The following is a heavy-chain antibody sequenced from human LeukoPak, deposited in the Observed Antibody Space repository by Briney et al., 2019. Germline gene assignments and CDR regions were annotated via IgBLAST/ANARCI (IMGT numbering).Heavy chain of an antibody. CDR1: GFTFSSYA. Sequence: GGSLRLSCAASGFTFSSYAMSWVRQAPGKGLEWVSAISGSGGSTYYADSVKGRFTISRDNSKNTLYLQMNSLRAEDTAVYYCAKDQARMVRGVQGAFDIWGQGTMVTVSS. J-gene: IGHJ3*02. CDR3: AKDQARMVRGVQGAFDI. V-gene: IGHV3-23*01. CDR2: ISGSGGST. D-gene: IGHD3-10*01.